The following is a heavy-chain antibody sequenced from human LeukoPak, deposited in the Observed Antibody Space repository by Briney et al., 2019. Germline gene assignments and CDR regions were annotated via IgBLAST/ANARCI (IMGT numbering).Heavy chain of an antibody. J-gene: IGHJ5*02. CDR2: ISYDGSNK. D-gene: IGHD6-13*01. V-gene: IGHV3-30*04. Sequence: PGRSLRLSCAASGFTFSSYAMHWVRQAPGKGLEWVAVISYDGSNKYYADSVKGRFTISRDNSKNTLYLQMNSLRAEDTAVYYCARDRSSSFDPWGQGTLVTVSS. CDR3: ARDRSSSFDP. CDR1: GFTFSSYA.